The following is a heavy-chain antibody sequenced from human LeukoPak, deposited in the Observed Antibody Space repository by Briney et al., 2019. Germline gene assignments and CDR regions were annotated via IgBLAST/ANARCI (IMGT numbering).Heavy chain of an antibody. Sequence: SETLSLTCTVSGGSIGSYDWSWIRRPPGKGPEWIGYIYYSGSTDYNPSLKSRVTISVDTSKNQFSLKLSSVTAADTAVYYCARAPKQVAARFDYWGQGTLVTVSS. J-gene: IGHJ4*02. CDR3: ARAPKQVAARFDY. CDR1: GGSIGSYD. D-gene: IGHD6-19*01. V-gene: IGHV4-59*12. CDR2: IYYSGST.